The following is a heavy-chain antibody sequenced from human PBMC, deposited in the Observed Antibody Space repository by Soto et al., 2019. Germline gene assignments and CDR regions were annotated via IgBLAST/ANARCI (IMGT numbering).Heavy chain of an antibody. CDR1: GYSLSRYW. D-gene: IGHD5-12*01. CDR2: IYPGDSDT. J-gene: IGHJ3*02. CDR3: ASTDIVSTTVGGHDAFDI. Sequence: PGESLKISFKGSGYSLSRYWIAWVRQTPGKGLDLMGLIYPGDSDTRYSPSFQGQVTISADKSITTAYLQWSSLKVSDTAIYYCASTDIVSTTVGGHDAFDIWGQWTMVTVSS. V-gene: IGHV5-51*01.